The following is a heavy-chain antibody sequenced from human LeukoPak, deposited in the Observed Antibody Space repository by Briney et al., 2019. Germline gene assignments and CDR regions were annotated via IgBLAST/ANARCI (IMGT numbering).Heavy chain of an antibody. D-gene: IGHD2-8*01. V-gene: IGHV1-24*01. CDR3: ATVGCTNGVCEGNFDY. CDR2: FDPEDGET. Sequence: ASVKVSCKVSGYTLTELSMHWVRQAPGKGLEWMGGFDPEDGETIYAQKFQGRVTMTEDTSTDTAYMELSSLRSEDTAVYYCATVGCTNGVCEGNFDYWGQGTLVTVSS. CDR1: GYTLTELS. J-gene: IGHJ4*02.